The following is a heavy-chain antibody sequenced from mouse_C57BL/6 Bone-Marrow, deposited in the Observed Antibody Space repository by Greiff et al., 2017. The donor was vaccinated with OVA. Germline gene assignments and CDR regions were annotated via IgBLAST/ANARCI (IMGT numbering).Heavy chain of an antibody. Sequence: QVQLQQSGPELVKPGASVKISCKASGYAFSSSWMNWVKQRPGKGIEWIGRIYPGDGDTNYNGKFKGKATLTADKSSSTAYMQLSSLTSEDSAVYFCARWRSLSYFYYWGQGTTLTVSS. J-gene: IGHJ2*01. D-gene: IGHD6-1*01. V-gene: IGHV1-82*01. CDR2: IYPGDGDT. CDR3: ARWRSLSYFYY. CDR1: GYAFSSSW.